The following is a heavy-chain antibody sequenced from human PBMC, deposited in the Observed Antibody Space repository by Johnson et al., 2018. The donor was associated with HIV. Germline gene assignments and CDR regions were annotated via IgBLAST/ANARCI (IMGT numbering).Heavy chain of an antibody. D-gene: IGHD6-13*01. J-gene: IGHJ3*02. V-gene: IGHV3-30*04. CDR2: ISYDGGNK. CDR3: TTDGGIATAGDAVDI. CDR1: GFTFSSYA. Sequence: QVQLVESGGGVVQPGRSLRLSCAASGFTFSSYAMHWVRQAPGKGLEWVAVISYDGGNKYYADSVKGRFTISRDDSKNTLYLQMNSLKTEDTAVYYCTTDGGIATAGDAVDIWGQGTMVTVSS.